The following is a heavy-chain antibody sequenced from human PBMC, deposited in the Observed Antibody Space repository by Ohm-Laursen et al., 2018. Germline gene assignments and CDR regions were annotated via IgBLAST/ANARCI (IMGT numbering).Heavy chain of an antibody. CDR1: GGSISSYY. D-gene: IGHD4-17*01. Sequence: GTLSLTCTVSGGSISSYYWSWIRQPPGKGLEWIGYIYYIGTTNYNPSLKSRVTISVDTSKNQLSLKLSSVTAADTVVYYCARGTAYGDYVDYWGQGTLVTVSS. CDR3: ARGTAYGDYVDY. V-gene: IGHV4-59*01. CDR2: IYYIGTT. J-gene: IGHJ4*02.